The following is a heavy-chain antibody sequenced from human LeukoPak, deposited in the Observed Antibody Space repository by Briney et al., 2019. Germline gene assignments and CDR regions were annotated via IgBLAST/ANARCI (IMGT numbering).Heavy chain of an antibody. CDR3: AKPRRIAVSGDHFDY. D-gene: IGHD6-19*01. CDR2: ISYDGSNK. Sequence: GGSLRLSCAASGFTFSSYAMHWVRQAPGKGLEWVAVISYDGSNKYYADSVKGRFTISRDNSKNTLYLQMNSLRAEDTAVYYCAKPRRIAVSGDHFDYWGQGTLVTVSS. V-gene: IGHV3-30*04. J-gene: IGHJ4*02. CDR1: GFTFSSYA.